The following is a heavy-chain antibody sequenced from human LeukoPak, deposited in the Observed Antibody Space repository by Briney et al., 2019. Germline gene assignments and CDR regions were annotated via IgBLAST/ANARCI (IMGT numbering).Heavy chain of an antibody. CDR2: ISAYSGNT. J-gene: IGHJ4*02. Sequence: ASVRVSCKASGYTFTNYGITWVRQAPGQGLEWMGWISAYSGNTNYVQKFQGRVTMSTETSKSTAYMELRSLRSDDTAVYYCARDIATVVHQDWGQGTLVTVSS. CDR1: GYTFTNYG. V-gene: IGHV1-18*01. D-gene: IGHD2-2*01. CDR3: ARDIATVVHQD.